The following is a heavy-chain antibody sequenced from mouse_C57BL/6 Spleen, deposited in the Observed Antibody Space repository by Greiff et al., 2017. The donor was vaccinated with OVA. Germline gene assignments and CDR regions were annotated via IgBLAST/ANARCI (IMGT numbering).Heavy chain of an antibody. J-gene: IGHJ2*01. CDR3: ARVYYYGRSFDY. CDR1: GYTFTSYY. CDR2: IYPGNGDT. D-gene: IGHD1-1*01. V-gene: IGHV1-12*01. Sequence: VQLQQSGAELVRPGASVKMSCKASGYTFTSYYMHWVKQTPRQGLEWIGAIYPGNGDTNYKQKFKGKATLTVDKSSSTAYMQLSSLTSDASAVYFCARVYYYGRSFDYWGQGTTLTVSS.